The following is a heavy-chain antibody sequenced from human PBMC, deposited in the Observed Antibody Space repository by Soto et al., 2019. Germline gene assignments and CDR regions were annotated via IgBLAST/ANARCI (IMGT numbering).Heavy chain of an antibody. D-gene: IGHD3-16*01. CDR2: IYWDDDK. J-gene: IGHJ3*02. V-gene: IGHV2-5*02. CDR3: ARWYYDYIWGSWDI. CDR1: GFSLSTSGVG. Sequence: QITLKESGPTLVKPTQTLTLTCTFSGFSLSTSGVGVGWIRQPPGKALEWLALIYWDDDKRYSPSLKSRLTITKDTSKNQVVLTMTNMDPVDTATYYCARWYYDYIWGSWDIWGQGTMVTVSS.